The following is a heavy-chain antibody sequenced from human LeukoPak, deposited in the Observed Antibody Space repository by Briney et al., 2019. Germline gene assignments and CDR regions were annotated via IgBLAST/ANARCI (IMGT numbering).Heavy chain of an antibody. CDR1: GFTVSSNY. D-gene: IGHD2-15*01. J-gene: IGHJ4*02. V-gene: IGHV3-53*01. CDR3: ARGYCSGGSCTKFDY. Sequence: GGSLRLSCAASGFTVSSNYMSWVRQAPGKGLEWVSFIHITGDTFYADSVKGRFTISRDNSKSTLYLQMNSLKAEDTANYYCARGYCSGGSCTKFDYWGQGALVTVSS. CDR2: IHITGDT.